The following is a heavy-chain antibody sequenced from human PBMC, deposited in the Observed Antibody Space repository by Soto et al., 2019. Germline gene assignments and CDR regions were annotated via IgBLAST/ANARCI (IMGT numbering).Heavy chain of an antibody. D-gene: IGHD1-26*01. CDR2: MYYSGST. CDR3: ASRSGSYWYFDY. Sequence: QLQLQESGPGLVKPSETLSLTCTVSGGSISSSSYYWGWIRQPPGKGLEWIGSMYYSGSTYYNPSLTSRVTISGDPSKNQFSLKLSSVTAADTAVYYCASRSGSYWYFDYWGQGTLVTVSS. CDR1: GGSISSSSYY. V-gene: IGHV4-39*01. J-gene: IGHJ4*02.